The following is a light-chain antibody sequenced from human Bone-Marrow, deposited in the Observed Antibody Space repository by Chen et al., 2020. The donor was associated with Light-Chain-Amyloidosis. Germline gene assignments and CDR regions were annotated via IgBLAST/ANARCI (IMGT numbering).Light chain of an antibody. V-gene: IGLV3-21*02. CDR2: DDS. CDR3: QVWDRSSDRPV. J-gene: IGLJ3*02. Sequence: SYVLTQPSSVSVAPVQTATIACGGNNIGSTSVHWYHQTPGQAPLLVVYDDSDRPSGIPERLSGSNSGNTATLTISRVEAGDEADYYCQVWDRSSDRPVFGGGTKLTVL. CDR1: NIGSTS.